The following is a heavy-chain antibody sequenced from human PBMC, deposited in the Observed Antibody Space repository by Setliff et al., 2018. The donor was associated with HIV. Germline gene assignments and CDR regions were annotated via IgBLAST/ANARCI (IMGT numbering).Heavy chain of an antibody. D-gene: IGHD2-15*01. Sequence: GGSLRLSCVASGFTFSDSSMYWVRQAPGKGLEWISYINSASTTKYYADSVRGRFTISRDNAQNSLHLQLSSLRAEDTAVYYCAKDVCSGAYCYAYYYYGMDVWGQGTTVTVSS. CDR3: AKDVCSGAYCYAYYYYGMDV. V-gene: IGHV3-48*01. CDR2: INSASTTK. CDR1: GFTFSDSS. J-gene: IGHJ6*02.